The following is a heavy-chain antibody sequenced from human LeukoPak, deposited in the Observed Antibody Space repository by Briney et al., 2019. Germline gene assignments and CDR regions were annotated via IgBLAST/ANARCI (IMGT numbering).Heavy chain of an antibody. CDR1: GGSFSGYY. D-gene: IGHD6-13*01. Sequence: SETLSLTCAVYGGSFSGYYWSWIRQPPGKGLEWIGEINHSGSTNYNPSLKSRVTISVDTSKNQFSLKLSSVTAADTAVYYCARDTPGIAAAGRGFRNWGQGTLVTVSS. V-gene: IGHV4-34*01. CDR2: INHSGST. CDR3: ARDTPGIAAAGRGFRN. J-gene: IGHJ1*01.